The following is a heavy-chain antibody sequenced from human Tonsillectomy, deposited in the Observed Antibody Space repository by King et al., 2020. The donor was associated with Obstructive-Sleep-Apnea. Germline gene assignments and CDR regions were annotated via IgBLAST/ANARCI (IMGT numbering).Heavy chain of an antibody. V-gene: IGHV3-30*04. J-gene: IGHJ6*02. Sequence: VQLVESGGGVVQPGRSLRLSCAASGFTFSSYAMHWVRQAPGKGLEWLAIISYDGSTKYYADSVKGRFTISRDISKNTLYLQMNSLRPEDTAVYYCAGTRGGEDAHYYDSGGYFHPYFGMDVWGQGTRVTVSS. CDR3: AGTRGGEDAHYYDSGGYFHPYFGMDV. D-gene: IGHD3-22*01. CDR1: GFTFSSYA. CDR2: ISYDGSTK.